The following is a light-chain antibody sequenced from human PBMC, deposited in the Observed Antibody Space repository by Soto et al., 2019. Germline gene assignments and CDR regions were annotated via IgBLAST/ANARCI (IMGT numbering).Light chain of an antibody. J-gene: IGKJ4*01. V-gene: IGKV3-11*01. CDR3: QQRSNWPLT. CDR2: GAS. Sequence: EIVLTQSPATLSLSPGERATLSCRASQSISSHLAWYQQKPGQAPRLLIYGASNRATGIPARFSGNGSGTDFTLTISSLEPEDFAVYYCQQRSNWPLTFGGGTKVEIK. CDR1: QSISSH.